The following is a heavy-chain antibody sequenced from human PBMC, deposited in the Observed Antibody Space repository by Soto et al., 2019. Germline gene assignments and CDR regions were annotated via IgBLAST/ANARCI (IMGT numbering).Heavy chain of an antibody. CDR2: IIPIFGTA. J-gene: IGHJ3*02. D-gene: IGHD3-22*01. CDR3: ARVLKGYYDSSGYAFDI. CDR1: GGTFSSYA. Sequence: QVQLMQSGAEVKKPGSSVKVSCKASGGTFSSYAISWVRQAPGQGLEWMGGIIPIFGTANYAQKFQGRVTITADESTSTAYMELSSLRSEDTAVYYCARVLKGYYDSSGYAFDIWGQGTMVTVSS. V-gene: IGHV1-69*01.